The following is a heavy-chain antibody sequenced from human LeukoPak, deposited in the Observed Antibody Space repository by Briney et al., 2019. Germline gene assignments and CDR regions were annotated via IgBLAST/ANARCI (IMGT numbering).Heavy chain of an antibody. D-gene: IGHD5-12*01. CDR2: MNPNSGNT. Sequence: ASVKVSCKASGYTFTSYDINWVRQATGQGLEWMGWMNPNSGNTGYARRFQGRVTMTRNTSISTAYMELSSLRSEDTAVYYCARGYRVATKAGVRYWGQGTLVTVSS. J-gene: IGHJ4*02. CDR3: ARGYRVATKAGVRY. V-gene: IGHV1-8*01. CDR1: GYTFTSYD.